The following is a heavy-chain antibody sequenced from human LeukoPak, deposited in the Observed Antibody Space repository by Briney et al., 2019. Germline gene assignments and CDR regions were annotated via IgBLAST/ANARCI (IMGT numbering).Heavy chain of an antibody. D-gene: IGHD3-16*01. J-gene: IGHJ4*02. Sequence: SQTLSLTCTVSGGSISSGGYYWSWIRQPAGKGLEWIGRIYTSGSTNYNPSLKSRVTMSVDTSKNQFSLKLSSVTAADTAVYYCASETRASEYYFDYWGQGTLVTVSS. CDR2: IYTSGST. CDR3: ASETRASEYYFDY. CDR1: GGSISSGGYY. V-gene: IGHV4-61*02.